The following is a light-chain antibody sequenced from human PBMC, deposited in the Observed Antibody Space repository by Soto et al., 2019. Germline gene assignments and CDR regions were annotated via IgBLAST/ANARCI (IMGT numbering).Light chain of an antibody. CDR3: QQYNNWPYT. CDR2: GAS. J-gene: IGKJ2*01. Sequence: EIVMTQSPATLSVSPGERVTLSCRASQRVSRNFAWYRQKPGQAPTLLIYGASTRATGIPARFSGSGSGTEFPLTISSLQSEDFAIYYCQQYNNWPYTFGRGTKLEIK. V-gene: IGKV3-15*01. CDR1: QRVSRN.